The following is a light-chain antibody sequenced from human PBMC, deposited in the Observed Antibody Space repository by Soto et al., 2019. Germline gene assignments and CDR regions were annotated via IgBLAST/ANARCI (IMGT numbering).Light chain of an antibody. CDR3: QQYETSPLT. CDR2: GTS. Sequence: ETVLTQSPGTLSLSPGERATLSCRASQSVSTTYLAWYQQKPGQAPRLLIYGTSYRATGVPDSFSGSGSGTDFTLTISRLEPGDFGVYYCQQYETSPLTFGGGSRVEI. J-gene: IGKJ4*01. V-gene: IGKV3-20*01. CDR1: QSVSTTY.